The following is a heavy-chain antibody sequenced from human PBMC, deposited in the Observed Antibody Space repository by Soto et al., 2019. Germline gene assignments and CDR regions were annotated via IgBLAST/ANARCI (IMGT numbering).Heavy chain of an antibody. J-gene: IGHJ6*02. Sequence: GGSMRLSCAASGFTFSSYAMHWVRQAPGKGLEWVAVISYDGSNKYYADSVKGRFTISRDNSKNTLYLQMNSLRAEDTAVYYCARDKGYDFWSGYYRDYYYYGMDVWGQGTTVTVSS. CDR1: GFTFSSYA. V-gene: IGHV3-30-3*01. CDR2: ISYDGSNK. CDR3: ARDKGYDFWSGYYRDYYYYGMDV. D-gene: IGHD3-3*01.